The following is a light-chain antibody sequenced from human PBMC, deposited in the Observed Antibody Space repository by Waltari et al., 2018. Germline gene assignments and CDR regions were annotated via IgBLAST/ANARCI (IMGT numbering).Light chain of an antibody. CDR2: EHT. CDR1: ELPRKH. V-gene: IGLV3-10*01. Sequence: SYELTQTPSVSVSPGRTARTTCAAPELPRKHATWCQQKSGPAPRLVIYEHTKRPTGIPDRFSGSSSGTVATLTIAGAKVDDEADYYCYSSDSTGLRVFGGGTSVVVL. J-gene: IGLJ1*01. CDR3: YSSDSTGLRV.